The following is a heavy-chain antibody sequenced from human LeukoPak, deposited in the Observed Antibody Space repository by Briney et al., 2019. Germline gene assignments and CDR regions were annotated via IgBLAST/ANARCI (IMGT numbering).Heavy chain of an antibody. CDR3: ARLVTGPVADGAGGWHFDL. J-gene: IGHJ2*01. Sequence: SETLSLTCAVSGGSYSNYYWSWIRQPAGKGLEWIGRIYIGGNTDYTPSLRSRVTMSVDTSRNQFSLRLTSVSATDTAIYYCARLVTGPVADGAGGWHFDLWGPGTLVTVSS. V-gene: IGHV4-4*07. D-gene: IGHD2-15*01. CDR1: GGSYSNYY. CDR2: IYIGGNT.